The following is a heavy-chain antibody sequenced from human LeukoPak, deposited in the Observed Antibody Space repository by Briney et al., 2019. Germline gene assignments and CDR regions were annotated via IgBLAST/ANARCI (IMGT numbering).Heavy chain of an antibody. Sequence: SETLSLTCTVSGGSISSYYWSWIRQPAGKGLEWIGRIYTSGSTNYNPSLKSRVTMSVDTSKNQFSLKLSSVTAADTAVYYCARPGSSSLVRGAFDIWGQGTMVTVSS. V-gene: IGHV4-4*07. J-gene: IGHJ3*02. CDR2: IYTSGST. CDR3: ARPGSSSLVRGAFDI. D-gene: IGHD6-13*01. CDR1: GGSISSYY.